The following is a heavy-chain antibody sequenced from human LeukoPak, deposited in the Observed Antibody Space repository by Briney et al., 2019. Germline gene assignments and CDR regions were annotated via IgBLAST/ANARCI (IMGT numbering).Heavy chain of an antibody. J-gene: IGHJ6*02. V-gene: IGHV1-18*04. CDR3: ARAVHCSGGSCYSENYSYYYGVDV. CDR2: ISAYNGNT. CDR1: GYTFTGYY. D-gene: IGHD2-15*01. Sequence: ASVKVSCKASGYTFTGYYMHWVRQAPGQGLEWMGWISAYNGNTNYAQKLQGRVTMTTDTSTSTAYMELRSLRSDDTAVYYCARAVHCSGGSCYSENYSYYYGVDVWGQGTTVTVSS.